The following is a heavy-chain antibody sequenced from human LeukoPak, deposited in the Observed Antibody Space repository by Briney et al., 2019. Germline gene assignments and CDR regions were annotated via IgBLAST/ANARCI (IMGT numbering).Heavy chain of an antibody. Sequence: PSETLSLTCTVSGGSISSSSYYWGWIRQPPGKGLEWIGSIYYSGSTYYNPSLKSRVTISVDTSKNQFSLKLSSVTAADTAVYYCARRNYYDSSGYSMGAFDIWGQGTMVTVSS. J-gene: IGHJ3*02. CDR2: IYYSGST. V-gene: IGHV4-39*01. D-gene: IGHD3-22*01. CDR3: ARRNYYDSSGYSMGAFDI. CDR1: GGSISSSSYY.